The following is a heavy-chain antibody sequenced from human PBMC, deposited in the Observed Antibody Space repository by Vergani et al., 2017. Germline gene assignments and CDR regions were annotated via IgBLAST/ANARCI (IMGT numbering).Heavy chain of an antibody. D-gene: IGHD3-3*01. J-gene: IGHJ4*02. Sequence: QITLKESGPTLVKPTQTLTLTCTFSGFSLSTSGVGVGWIRQPPGKALEWLALIYWDDDKRYSPSLKSRLTITKDTSKNQVVLTMTNMDPVDTATYYCARYYDFWSGYYQYFDDWGQGTLVTVSS. CDR1: GFSLSTSGVG. V-gene: IGHV2-5*02. CDR3: ARYYDFWSGYYQYFDD. CDR2: IYWDDDK.